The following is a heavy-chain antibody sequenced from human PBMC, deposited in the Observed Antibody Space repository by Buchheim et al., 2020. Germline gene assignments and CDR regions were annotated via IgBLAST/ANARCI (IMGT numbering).Heavy chain of an antibody. V-gene: IGHV3-33*01. CDR3: TRDWGGYAFDY. J-gene: IGHJ4*02. Sequence: QVQLVESGGGVVQPGRSLRLSRAASGFTFSSYGMHWVRQAPGKGLEWVAVIWYDGSNKYYADSVKGRFTISRDNSKNTLYPQMNSLRAEDTAVYYCTRDWGGYAFDYWGQGTL. CDR1: GFTFSSYG. CDR2: IWYDGSNK. D-gene: IGHD5-12*01.